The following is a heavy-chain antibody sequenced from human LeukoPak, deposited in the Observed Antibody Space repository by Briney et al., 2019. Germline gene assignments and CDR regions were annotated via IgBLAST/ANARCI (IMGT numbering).Heavy chain of an antibody. CDR2: ISYDGSNK. D-gene: IGHD6-19*01. Sequence: PGGSLRLSCAASRFTFSSYAMHWVRQAPGKGLEWVAVISYDGSNKYYADSVKGRFTISRDNAKNSLYLQMNSLRAEDTAVYYCARDIAVAGVYFDYWGQGTLVTVSS. V-gene: IGHV3-30*04. CDR1: RFTFSSYA. CDR3: ARDIAVAGVYFDY. J-gene: IGHJ4*02.